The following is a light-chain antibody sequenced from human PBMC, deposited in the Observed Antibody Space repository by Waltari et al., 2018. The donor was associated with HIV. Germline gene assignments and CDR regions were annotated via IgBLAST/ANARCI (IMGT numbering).Light chain of an antibody. J-gene: IGLJ2*01. CDR1: SSNTGAGYD. V-gene: IGLV1-40*01. CDR2: GSG. Sequence: QSVLTQPPSVSGAPGQRVTIPCTGSSSNTGAGYDIHWYQQLPGTAPKLPIYGSGNRPSGVPDRFSGSKSGTSASLAITGLQAEDEADYYCQSYDSSLTGSVFGGGTKLTVL. CDR3: QSYDSSLTGSV.